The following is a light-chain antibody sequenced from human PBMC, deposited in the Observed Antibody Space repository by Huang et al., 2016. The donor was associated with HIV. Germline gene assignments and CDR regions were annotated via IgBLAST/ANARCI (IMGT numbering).Light chain of an antibody. CDR2: AAS. Sequence: DIQMTQSPSSVSASIGERVTITCRASQGIRSWLAWYQQKPGKAPNLLIYAASTLQSGVPSRFRGSGSAIDFTLTISSLQSEDFATYYCQQANSFPPTFGQGTKVEIK. CDR3: QQANSFPPT. V-gene: IGKV1D-12*01. J-gene: IGKJ1*01. CDR1: QGIRSW.